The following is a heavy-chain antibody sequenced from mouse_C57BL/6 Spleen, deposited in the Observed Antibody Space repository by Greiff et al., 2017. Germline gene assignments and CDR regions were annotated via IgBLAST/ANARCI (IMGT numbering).Heavy chain of an antibody. CDR3: ARHGNSGYPPFAY. V-gene: IGHV5-6*01. Sequence: EVQLQQSGGDLVKPGGSLKLSCAASGFTFSSYGMSWVRQTPDKRLEWVATISSGGSYTYYPDSVKGRFTMSRDNAKNTLYLRMSSLKSEDTAMYYCARHGNSGYPPFAYWGQGTLVTVSA. D-gene: IGHD3-2*02. CDR2: ISSGGSYT. CDR1: GFTFSSYG. J-gene: IGHJ3*01.